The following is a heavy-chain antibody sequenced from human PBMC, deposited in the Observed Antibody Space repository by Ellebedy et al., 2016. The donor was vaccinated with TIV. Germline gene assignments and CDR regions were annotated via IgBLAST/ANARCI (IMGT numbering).Heavy chain of an antibody. D-gene: IGHD2-2*01. V-gene: IGHV3-11*01. CDR3: ARDLSGIVVVPADSRVY. Sequence: GGSLRLXXAASGFTFSDYYMSWIRQAPGKGLEWVSYISSSGSTIYYADSVKGRFTISRDNAKNSLYLQMNSLRAEDTAVYYCARDLSGIVVVPADSRVYWGQGTLVTVSS. CDR2: ISSSGSTI. CDR1: GFTFSDYY. J-gene: IGHJ4*02.